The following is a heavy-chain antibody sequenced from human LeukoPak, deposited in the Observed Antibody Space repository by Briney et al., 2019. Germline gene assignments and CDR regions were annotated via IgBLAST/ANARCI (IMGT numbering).Heavy chain of an antibody. D-gene: IGHD3-16*01. J-gene: IGHJ5*02. Sequence: PSETLSLTCTVSGDSMSSYYWNFIRQPAGKGLEWIGRIHTSWTTYYNPSLKSRITMSVDTSRNQFSLRLTSVTAAYTAVYYCARGDYYDGGGRNWFDPWGQGTLVTVSS. CDR2: IHTSWTT. CDR3: ARGDYYDGGGRNWFDP. V-gene: IGHV4-4*07. CDR1: GDSMSSYY.